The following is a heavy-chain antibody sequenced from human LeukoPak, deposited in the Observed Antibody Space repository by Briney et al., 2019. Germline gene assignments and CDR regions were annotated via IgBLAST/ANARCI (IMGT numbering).Heavy chain of an antibody. J-gene: IGHJ4*01. CDR2: IRHDGGEK. CDR1: GFTFTSYW. CDR3: ARDGTAAGLYFDL. V-gene: IGHV3-7*01. Sequence: GGSLRLSCAVSGFTFTSYWMNWVRQAPGKGLEWVASIRHDGGEKYYVDSVKGRFTISRDNTKNSLYLQMSSLRAEDTAVYYCARDGTAAGLYFDLWGQGTLVTVSS. D-gene: IGHD6-13*01.